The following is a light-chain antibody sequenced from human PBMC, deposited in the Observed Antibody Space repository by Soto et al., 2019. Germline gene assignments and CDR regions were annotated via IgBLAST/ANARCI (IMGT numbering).Light chain of an antibody. CDR2: DAS. V-gene: IGKV1-5*01. CDR3: QQYNSYRT. J-gene: IGKJ1*01. CDR1: QSISSW. Sequence: DIQMTQSPSTLSASVGDRVTITCRASQSISSWLAWYQQKPGKAPKLLIYDASSLESGVPSRFSGSGSGTEFTLTISSLQPDDFATYYCQQYNSYRTFGEWTKVDIK.